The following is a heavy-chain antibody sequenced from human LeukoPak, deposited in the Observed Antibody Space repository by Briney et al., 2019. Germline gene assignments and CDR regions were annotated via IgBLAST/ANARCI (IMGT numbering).Heavy chain of an antibody. D-gene: IGHD4/OR15-4a*01. CDR3: ARANHDAFDI. J-gene: IGHJ3*02. V-gene: IGHV4-59*08. Sequence: SETLSLTCAVYGGSFSGYYWSWIRQPPGKGLEWIGYIYYSGSTNYNPSLKSRVTISVDTSKNQFSLKLSSVTAADTAVYYCARANHDAFDIWGQGTMVTVSS. CDR2: IYYSGST. CDR1: GGSFSGYY.